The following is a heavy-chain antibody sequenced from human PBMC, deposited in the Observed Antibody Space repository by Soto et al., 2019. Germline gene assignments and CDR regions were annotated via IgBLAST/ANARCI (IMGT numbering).Heavy chain of an antibody. CDR3: AKGDIVVVPATLHDY. V-gene: IGHV3-23*01. CDR1: GFTFSSYA. J-gene: IGHJ4*02. CDR2: ISGSGGST. D-gene: IGHD2-2*01. Sequence: EVQLLESGGGLVQPGGSLRLSCAASGFTFSSYAMSWVRQAPGKGLEWVSAISGSGGSTYYADSVNGRFTISRDNSKNTLYLQMNGLRAEDTAVYYCAKGDIVVVPATLHDYWGQGTLVTVSS.